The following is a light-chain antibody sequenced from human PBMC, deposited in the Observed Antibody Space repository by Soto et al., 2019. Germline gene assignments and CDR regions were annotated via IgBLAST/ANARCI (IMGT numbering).Light chain of an antibody. J-gene: IGKJ1*01. CDR3: PQCFRSNWT. Sequence: IVMTQSPDSLAFSPGESATINCKSSQSVLSSSDNKNCLIWYQQKPGQPPKLLIHWASTRESGVPDRFSGSGSGKDFTLTISNLQAEDVAVYYCPQCFRSNWTFGPVTKVEIX. CDR2: WAS. CDR1: QSVLSSSDNKNC. V-gene: IGKV4-1*01.